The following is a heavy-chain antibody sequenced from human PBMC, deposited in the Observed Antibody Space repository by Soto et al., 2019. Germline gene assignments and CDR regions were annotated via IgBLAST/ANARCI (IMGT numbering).Heavy chain of an antibody. V-gene: IGHV1-46*01. CDR2: INPNGGST. CDR1: GYSFTSFY. Sequence: QVQLVQSGAEVKEPGASVKISCKPSGYSFTSFYMHWVRQAPGQGLEWMGTINPNGGSTTYAQKFQGRVTMTRDTSTSTLYMDLSGLRSADTAVYYCARATPHFDYWGQGTLVTVSS. D-gene: IGHD2-15*01. CDR3: ARATPHFDY. J-gene: IGHJ4*02.